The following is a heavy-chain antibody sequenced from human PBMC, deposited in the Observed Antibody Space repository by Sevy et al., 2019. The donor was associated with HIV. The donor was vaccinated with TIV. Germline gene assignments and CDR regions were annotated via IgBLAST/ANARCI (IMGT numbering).Heavy chain of an antibody. J-gene: IGHJ4*02. Sequence: GGSLRLSCAASGFNIRVYWMLWVRQAPGKGLEWVDNINEDGSTKYYLESVKGRFTISRDNAENSVFLQMNSLSVEDTAVYYCVRALFKADSLWGQGTLVTVSS. CDR2: INEDGSTK. D-gene: IGHD2-21*01. CDR3: VRALFKADSL. V-gene: IGHV3-7*01. CDR1: GFNIRVYW.